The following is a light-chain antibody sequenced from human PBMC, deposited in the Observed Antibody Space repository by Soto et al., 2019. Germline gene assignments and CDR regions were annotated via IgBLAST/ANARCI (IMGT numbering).Light chain of an antibody. Sequence: IMMTQCPATLSVSPGERATLSCRASQSVGSNLAWYQQKAGQAPRLLIYGASTRATGIPARFSGSGSGTEFTLTISSLQSEDFALYYCQQYNNWPPVTFGQGTRLEIK. V-gene: IGKV3-15*01. CDR2: GAS. J-gene: IGKJ5*01. CDR1: QSVGSN. CDR3: QQYNNWPPVT.